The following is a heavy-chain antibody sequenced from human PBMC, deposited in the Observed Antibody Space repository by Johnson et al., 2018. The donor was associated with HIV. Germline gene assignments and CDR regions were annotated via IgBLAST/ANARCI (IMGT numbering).Heavy chain of an antibody. D-gene: IGHD3-3*01. CDR2: IKQHGSEK. J-gene: IGHJ3*01. Sequence: VQLVESGGGLVQPGGSLRLPCAASGFTFRSYWMSWVRQAPGKGLEWVANIKQHGSEKYYVDSVKGRFTISRDNAKNSLFLQMNSLRAEDTAVYYCARAPEVWELRHPGTFDVWGQGTLVTVSS. CDR3: ARAPEVWELRHPGTFDV. V-gene: IGHV3-7*05. CDR1: GFTFRSYW.